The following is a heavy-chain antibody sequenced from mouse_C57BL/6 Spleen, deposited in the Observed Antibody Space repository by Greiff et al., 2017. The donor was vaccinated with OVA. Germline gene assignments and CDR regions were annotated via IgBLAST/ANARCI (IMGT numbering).Heavy chain of an antibody. V-gene: IGHV1-53*01. Sequence: QVQLQQPGTELVKPGASVKLSCKASGYTFTSYWMHWVKQRPGQGLEWIGNINPSNGGTNYNEKFKSKATLTVDKCSSTAYMQLSSLTSEDSAVYYCARSGYYYGSSYYFDYWGQGTTLTVSS. CDR3: ARSGYYYGSSYYFDY. D-gene: IGHD1-1*01. J-gene: IGHJ2*01. CDR1: GYTFTSYW. CDR2: INPSNGGT.